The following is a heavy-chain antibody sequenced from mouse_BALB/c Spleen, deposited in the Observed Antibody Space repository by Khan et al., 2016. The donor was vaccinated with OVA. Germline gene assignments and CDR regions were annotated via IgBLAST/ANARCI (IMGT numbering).Heavy chain of an antibody. CDR2: ISYSGST. V-gene: IGHV3-2*02. D-gene: IGHD4-1*01. Sequence: EVQLQESGPGLVKPSQSLSLTCTVTGYSITSDYAWNWIRQFPGNKLEWMGYISYSGSTSYTTSLKSRISITRTPSKNQFFLQLNSVATEDTATYYCAMGRAYWGQGTLVTVSA. J-gene: IGHJ3*01. CDR1: GYSITSDYA. CDR3: AMGRAY.